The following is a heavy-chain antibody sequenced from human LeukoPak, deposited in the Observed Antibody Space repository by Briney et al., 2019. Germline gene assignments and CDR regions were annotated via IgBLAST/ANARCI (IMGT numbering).Heavy chain of an antibody. V-gene: IGHV3-74*01. Sequence: QTGGSLRLSCAASGFTFSSYWMHWVRQAPGKGLVWVSRINSDGSTTGYADSLKGRFTISRDNAKNTLYLQMNSLRAEDTAVYYCARDIDYPGYFDYWGQGTLVTVSS. CDR1: GFTFSSYW. CDR3: ARDIDYPGYFDY. J-gene: IGHJ4*02. D-gene: IGHD5-12*01. CDR2: INSDGSTT.